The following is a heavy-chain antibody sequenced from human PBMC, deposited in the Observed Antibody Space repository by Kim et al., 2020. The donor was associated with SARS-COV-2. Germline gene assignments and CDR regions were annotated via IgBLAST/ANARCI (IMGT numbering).Heavy chain of an antibody. V-gene: IGHV3-9*01. J-gene: IGHJ6*02. Sequence: GGSLRLSCAASGFTFGDYAMHWVRQAPGKGLEWVSGISWNSGSIGYADSVKGRFTISRDNAKNSLYLQMNSLRAEDTALYYCAKDMIFGIAARRPDYYYYGMDVWGQGTTVTVSS. CDR2: ISWNSGSI. CDR1: GFTFGDYA. D-gene: IGHD6-6*01. CDR3: AKDMIFGIAARRPDYYYYGMDV.